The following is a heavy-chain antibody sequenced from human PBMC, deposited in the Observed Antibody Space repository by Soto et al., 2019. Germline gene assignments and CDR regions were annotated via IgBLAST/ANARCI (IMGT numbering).Heavy chain of an antibody. CDR1: GGSISSGDFY. CDR2: MYYSGTT. V-gene: IGHV4-39*01. Sequence: QLQLQESGPGLVKPAETLSLTCTVAGGSISSGDFYWCWLRQTPGKGLEFIGSMYYSGTTYYNPSLKSRVTISVDTSKNQFTLKLISVTAADTAVYYCAVVDSTGNWFDPWGEGALVTVSS. CDR3: AVVDSTGNWFDP. D-gene: IGHD6-25*01. J-gene: IGHJ5*02.